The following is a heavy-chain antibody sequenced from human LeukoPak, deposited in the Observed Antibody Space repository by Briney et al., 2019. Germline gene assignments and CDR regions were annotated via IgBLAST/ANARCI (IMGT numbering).Heavy chain of an antibody. CDR1: GDSLSSFY. J-gene: IGHJ3*02. D-gene: IGHD3-9*01. CDR3: ARDHPVADWAPDI. V-gene: IGHV4-59*13. Sequence: PSETLSLTCTVSGDSLSSFYWTWIRQPPGKGLEWIGFIDYSGSSNYNPSLKSRVTISADPSTNHFSLNLTSVTAADTAVYFCARDHPVADWAPDIWGRGTMVTVSS. CDR2: IDYSGSS.